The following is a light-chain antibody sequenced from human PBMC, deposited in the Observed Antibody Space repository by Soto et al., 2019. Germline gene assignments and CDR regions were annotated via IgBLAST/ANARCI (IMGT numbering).Light chain of an antibody. Sequence: EIVLTQSPGTLSLSQGERATLSCRASQRVTDGYVAWYQQKPSQAPRLLIYGASNRATGLPDRFSGSGSAGTDFTLTISRLEPEDFTVYYCQQYGRSPWTFGQGTKLEI. V-gene: IGKV3-20*01. J-gene: IGKJ1*01. CDR2: GAS. CDR1: QRVTDGY. CDR3: QQYGRSPWT.